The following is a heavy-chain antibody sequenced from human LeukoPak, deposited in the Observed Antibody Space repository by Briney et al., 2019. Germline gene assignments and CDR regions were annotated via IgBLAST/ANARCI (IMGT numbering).Heavy chain of an antibody. CDR3: ARDRRYYDTSGTVYYDAMDV. V-gene: IGHV4-59*02. J-gene: IGHJ6*02. D-gene: IGHD3-22*01. CDR1: GGSVSGYY. Sequence: SETLSLTCTVSGGSVSGYYWSWIRQPPGKGLEWIGYIYYSGSTNNNPSLKSRVTISVDTSKNHFSLRLSSVTAADTAVYYCARDRRYYDTSGTVYYDAMDVWGQGTTVTVSS. CDR2: IYYSGST.